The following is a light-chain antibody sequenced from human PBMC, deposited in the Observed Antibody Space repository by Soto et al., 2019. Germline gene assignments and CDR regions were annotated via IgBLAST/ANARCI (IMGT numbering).Light chain of an antibody. CDR3: QQYNNWPPNT. CDR2: GVS. J-gene: IGKJ2*01. Sequence: ETVMTQSQATLSVSPGERATLSCRASQSVGSNLAWYQQRPGQAPRLLIYGVSTRATGIPARFSGSGSGTEFTLSISSLQSEDFAVYYCQQYNNWPPNTFGQGTKLEIK. V-gene: IGKV3-15*01. CDR1: QSVGSN.